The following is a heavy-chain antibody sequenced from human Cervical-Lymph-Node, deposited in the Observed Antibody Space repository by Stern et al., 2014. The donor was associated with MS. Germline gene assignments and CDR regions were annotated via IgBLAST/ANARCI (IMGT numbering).Heavy chain of an antibody. V-gene: IGHV3-7*01. CDR3: ARDRGSTTLDL. D-gene: IGHD2-2*01. CDR1: GFTFSSYW. CDR2: MKQDGSGT. J-gene: IGHJ5*02. Sequence: EVKLVESGGGLVLPGGSLRLSCAASGFTFSSYWMSWVRQVPGKGPEWMASMKQDGSGTFYVDSVKGRFTISRDNAKNSLYLQMNSLRAEDTAVYYCARDRGSTTLDLWGQGTPVTVTS.